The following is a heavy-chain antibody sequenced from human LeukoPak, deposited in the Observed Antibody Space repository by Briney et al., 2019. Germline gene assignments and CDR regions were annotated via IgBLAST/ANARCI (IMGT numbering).Heavy chain of an antibody. D-gene: IGHD3-22*01. Sequence: PGGSLRLSCAASGFTFDDYGMSWVRQAPGKGLEWVSGINWNGGSTGYADSVKGRFTISRDNAKNSLYLQMNSLRAEDTALYYCARAPDYHDSSGYYEYFQHWGQGTLVTVSS. CDR2: INWNGGST. CDR1: GFTFDDYG. V-gene: IGHV3-20*04. J-gene: IGHJ1*01. CDR3: ARAPDYHDSSGYYEYFQH.